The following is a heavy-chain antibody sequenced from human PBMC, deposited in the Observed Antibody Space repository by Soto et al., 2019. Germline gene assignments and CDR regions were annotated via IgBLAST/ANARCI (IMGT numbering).Heavy chain of an antibody. J-gene: IGHJ4*02. V-gene: IGHV1-2*04. D-gene: IGHD3-10*01. CDR1: GYTFTDYY. CDR2: INPNSGGT. Sequence: QVQLVQSGAEVKKPGASVKVSCKASGYTFTDYYLHWVRQAPGQGLDWLGWINPNSGGTHYAQKLQGWGTMTRDTSITTVYLELNRLTSDDTAMYFCSRDWGHYYGSGSFPSPHPSDIWGQGTLVTVSS. CDR3: SRDWGHYYGSGSFPSPHPSDI.